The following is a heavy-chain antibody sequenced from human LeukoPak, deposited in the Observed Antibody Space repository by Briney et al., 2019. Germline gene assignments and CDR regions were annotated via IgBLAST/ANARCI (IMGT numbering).Heavy chain of an antibody. Sequence: GGPLRLSCAASGFTFSSYAMSWVRQAPGKGLEWVSAISGSGGSTYYADSVKGRFTISRDNSKNTLYLQMNSLRAEGTAVYYCARDPRGSEYSHFDSWGQGTLVTVSS. CDR1: GFTFSSYA. CDR2: ISGSGGST. V-gene: IGHV3-23*01. CDR3: ARDPRGSEYSHFDS. D-gene: IGHD3-10*01. J-gene: IGHJ4*02.